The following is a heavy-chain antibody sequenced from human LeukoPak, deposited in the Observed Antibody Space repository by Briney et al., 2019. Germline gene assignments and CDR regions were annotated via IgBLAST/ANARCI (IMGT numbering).Heavy chain of an antibody. CDR1: GFTFSSYG. J-gene: IGHJ4*02. CDR3: AKDVRHCSSASCPLDY. V-gene: IGHV3-30*18. D-gene: IGHD2-2*01. Sequence: GGSLRLSCAVSGFTFSSYGMHWVRQAPGKGLEWVAFVSYDGSNKYYADSVRGRFTISKGNSKNTLYLQMNSLRAEDTAVYYCAKDVRHCSSASCPLDYWGQGTLVTVSP. CDR2: VSYDGSNK.